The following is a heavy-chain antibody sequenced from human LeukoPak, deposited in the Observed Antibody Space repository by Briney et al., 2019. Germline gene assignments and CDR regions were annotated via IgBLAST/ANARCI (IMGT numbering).Heavy chain of an antibody. CDR2: MNQDGSER. CDR1: GFTFSSYW. J-gene: IGHJ4*02. CDR3: AKPRLDTAYYYFDY. V-gene: IGHV3-7*03. D-gene: IGHD5-18*01. Sequence: QTGGSLRLSCAASGFTFSSYWMSWVRQAPGKGLEWVANMNQDGSERYYVDSVEGRFTISRDNAKNSLDLQMNSLRSEDTAVYYCAKPRLDTAYYYFDYWGQGTLVTVSS.